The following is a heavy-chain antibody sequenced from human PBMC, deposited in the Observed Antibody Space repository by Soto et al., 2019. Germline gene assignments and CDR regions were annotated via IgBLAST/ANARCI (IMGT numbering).Heavy chain of an antibody. CDR2: TTGGGDTT. D-gene: IGHD6-25*01. CDR3: ARSSVQPAAATGRWRYDYMDV. V-gene: IGHV3-23*01. Sequence: EVQLLESGGGLVQPGGSLRLSCAASGFTFSSYAMSWVRQAPGKGLEWVSVTTGGGDTTYHAGSVTGRFIISRDNSKNTLDLQMNSLRAEDTALYFCARSSVQPAAATGRWRYDYMDVWGRGTTVTVSS. J-gene: IGHJ6*03. CDR1: GFTFSSYA.